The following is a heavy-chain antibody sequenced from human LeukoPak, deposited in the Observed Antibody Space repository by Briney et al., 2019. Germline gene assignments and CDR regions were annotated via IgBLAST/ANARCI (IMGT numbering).Heavy chain of an antibody. V-gene: IGHV1-2*02. D-gene: IGHD3-3*01. Sequence: ASVKVSCKASGYTFTDYFMNWMRQAPGQGLEWMGWINPNSGGTNYAQKFQGRVTMTRDTSISTAYMELSRLRSDDTAVYYCARDRAFWSGENWFDPWGQGTLVTVSS. CDR3: ARDRAFWSGENWFDP. CDR1: GYTFTDYF. J-gene: IGHJ5*02. CDR2: INPNSGGT.